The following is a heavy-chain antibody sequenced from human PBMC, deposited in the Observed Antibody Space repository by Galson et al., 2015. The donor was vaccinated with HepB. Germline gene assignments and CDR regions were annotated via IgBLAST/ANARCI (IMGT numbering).Heavy chain of an antibody. J-gene: IGHJ4*02. V-gene: IGHV3-7*03. D-gene: IGHD4/OR15-4a*01. Sequence: MSWVRQVPGKGLEWVANIKQDGSATYYVDSVKGRFTISRDNAKNSLYVEMNSLRAEDTAVYYCVRGAYGAQQYHFDSWGQGTLVTVST. CDR3: VRGAYGAQQYHFDS. CDR2: IKQDGSAT.